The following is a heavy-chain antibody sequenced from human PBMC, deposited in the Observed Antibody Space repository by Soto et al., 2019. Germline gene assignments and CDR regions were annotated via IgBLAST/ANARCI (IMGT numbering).Heavy chain of an antibody. J-gene: IGHJ4*02. CDR2: IYHSGRT. Sequence: QVQLQESGPGLVGPSGTLSLTCAVSGGSVSTSAWWSWVRQPPGKGLEWIGEIYHSGRTSYNPSLKSRVTISVDKSNNQFSLKLTSMTAADTAFYYCARSTWLQRGYFDYWGQGSLVTVSS. CDR1: GGSVSTSAW. V-gene: IGHV4-4*02. CDR3: ARSTWLQRGYFDY. D-gene: IGHD5-12*01.